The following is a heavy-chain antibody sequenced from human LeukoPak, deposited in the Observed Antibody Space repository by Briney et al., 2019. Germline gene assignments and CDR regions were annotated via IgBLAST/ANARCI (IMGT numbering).Heavy chain of an antibody. Sequence: SETLSLTCTVSGGSISSYYWSWIRQPPGKGLEWIGYIYCSGSTNYNPSLKSRVTISVDTSKNQFSLKLSSVTAADTAVYYCAREGGQTDYWGQGTLVTVSS. CDR1: GGSISSYY. J-gene: IGHJ4*02. V-gene: IGHV4-59*01. CDR2: IYCSGST. CDR3: AREGGQTDY.